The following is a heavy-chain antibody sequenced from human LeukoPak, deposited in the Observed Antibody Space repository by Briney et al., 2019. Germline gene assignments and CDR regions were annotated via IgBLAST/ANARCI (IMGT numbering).Heavy chain of an antibody. D-gene: IGHD2-15*01. CDR1: GGSISGHNW. Sequence: SETLSLTCAVSGGSISGHNWWSWVRQPPGRGLEWFGEIYHSGGTNYNPSLKSRVTISVDKSKNQFSLKLNSVTAADTAVYYCAPLGYCSGDDCHRPYWGQGALVTVSS. CDR2: IYHSGGT. J-gene: IGHJ4*02. V-gene: IGHV4-4*02. CDR3: APLGYCSGDDCHRPY.